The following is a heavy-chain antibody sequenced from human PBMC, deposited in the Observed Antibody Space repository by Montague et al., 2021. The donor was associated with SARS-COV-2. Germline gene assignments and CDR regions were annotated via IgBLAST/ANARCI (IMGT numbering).Heavy chain of an antibody. J-gene: IGHJ4*02. CDR1: GGSISSGGYY. D-gene: IGHD3-3*01. Sequence: TLSLTCTVSGGSISSGGYYWSWIRQHPGKGLEWIGYIYYSGSTDYNLSLKSRVTISVDTSKNQFSLKLSSVTAADTAVYYCARAQTIFGVVTSFDYWGQGTLVTVSS. CDR3: ARAQTIFGVVTSFDY. CDR2: IYYSGST. V-gene: IGHV4-31*03.